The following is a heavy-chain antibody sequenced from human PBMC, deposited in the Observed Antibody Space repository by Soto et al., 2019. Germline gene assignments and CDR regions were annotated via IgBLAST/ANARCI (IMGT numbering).Heavy chain of an antibody. CDR2: ISAYNGNT. J-gene: IGHJ4*02. D-gene: IGHD2-15*01. Sequence: QVQLVQSGAEVKKPGASVKVSCKASGYTFTSYGISWVRQAPGQGLEWMGWISAYNGNTNYAQKLQGRVTMTTDTSTSTAYMELRSLRSDDTAVYYCARDLLSEIVVVVAATYGGYWGQGTLVTVSS. V-gene: IGHV1-18*01. CDR1: GYTFTSYG. CDR3: ARDLLSEIVVVVAATYGGY.